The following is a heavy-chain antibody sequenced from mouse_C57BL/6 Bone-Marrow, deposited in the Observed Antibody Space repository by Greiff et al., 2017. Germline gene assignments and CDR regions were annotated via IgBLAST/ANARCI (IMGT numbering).Heavy chain of an antibody. CDR1: GYSFTGYY. J-gene: IGHJ1*03. Sequence: EVKLVESGPELVKPGASVKISCKASGYSFTGYYMHWVKQSHGNILDWIGYIYPYNGVSSYNQKFKGKATLTVDKSSSTAYMELRSLTSEDSAVYYSARDYGSPHWYFDVWGTETTVTVSS. D-gene: IGHD1-1*01. V-gene: IGHV1-31*01. CDR3: ARDYGSPHWYFDV. CDR2: IYPYNGVS.